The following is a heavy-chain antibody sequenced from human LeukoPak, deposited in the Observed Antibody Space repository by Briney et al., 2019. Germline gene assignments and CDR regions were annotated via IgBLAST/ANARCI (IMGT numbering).Heavy chain of an antibody. V-gene: IGHV1-2*02. Sequence: GASVKVSCKASGYTFTSYDINWVRQATGQGLEWMGWINPNSGGTNYAQKFQGRVTMTRDTSISTAYMELSRLRSDDTAVYYCAFLSSGYYYDSSGYWDYWGQGTLVTVSS. CDR1: GYTFTSYD. CDR3: AFLSSGYYYDSSGYWDY. CDR2: INPNSGGT. J-gene: IGHJ4*02. D-gene: IGHD3-22*01.